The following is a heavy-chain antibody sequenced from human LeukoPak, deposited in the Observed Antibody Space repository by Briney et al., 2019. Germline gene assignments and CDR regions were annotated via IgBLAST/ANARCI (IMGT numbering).Heavy chain of an antibody. CDR1: GGSFSGYY. Sequence: SETLSLTYAVYGGSFSGYYWSWIRQPPGKGLEWIGEINHSGSTNYNPSLKSRVTISVDTSKNQFSLKLSSVTAADTAVYYCARGPKKNAFDIWGQGTMVTVSS. CDR2: INHSGST. V-gene: IGHV4-34*01. J-gene: IGHJ3*02. CDR3: ARGPKKNAFDI.